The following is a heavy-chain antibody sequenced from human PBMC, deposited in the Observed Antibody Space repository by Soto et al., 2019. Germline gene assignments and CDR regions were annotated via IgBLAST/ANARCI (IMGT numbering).Heavy chain of an antibody. V-gene: IGHV3-23*01. CDR3: AKVSNKWAVAQRGYFDY. D-gene: IGHD6-19*01. J-gene: IGHJ4*02. CDR1: GFTFSNYA. CDR2: ISATGST. Sequence: EVQVLDSGGGLVQPGGSQRLSCEASGFTFSNYAMSWVRQAPGKGLEWVSTISATGSTLYADSVKGRFTISRDNSKNTVYLQMNFLRAEDTAVYYCAKVSNKWAVAQRGYFDYWGQATLVTVSS.